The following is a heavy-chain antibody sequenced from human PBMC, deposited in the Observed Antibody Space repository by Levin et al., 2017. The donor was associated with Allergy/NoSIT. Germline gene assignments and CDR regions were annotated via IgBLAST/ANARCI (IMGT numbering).Heavy chain of an antibody. CDR2: IYWNDEK. Sequence: SGPTLVKPTQTLTLTCTFSGFSLTTGGESVGWIRQPPGKALEWLALIYWNDEKRYSPSLKNRLSITKDTSKNHVVLTMTNMDPVDTATYYCAHIHSRLVDYWGQGTLSTVSS. V-gene: IGHV2-5*01. J-gene: IGHJ4*02. CDR3: AHIHSRLVDY. CDR1: GFSLTTGGES.